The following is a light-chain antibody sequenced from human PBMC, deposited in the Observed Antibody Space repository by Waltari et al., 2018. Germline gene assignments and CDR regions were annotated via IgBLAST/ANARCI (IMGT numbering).Light chain of an antibody. CDR1: SSDVGRYNS. CDR3: SSQSSNNIVL. V-gene: IGLV2-14*03. J-gene: IGLJ3*02. CDR2: DVI. Sequence: QSALTQPASVSGSPGQSVTISCTGTSSDVGRYNSVSWYQDHPGQGPKVIIYDVIDRPSGVSARFSGSKSDNTASLTISGLQAEDEADYYCSSQSSNNIVLFGGGTKVTVL.